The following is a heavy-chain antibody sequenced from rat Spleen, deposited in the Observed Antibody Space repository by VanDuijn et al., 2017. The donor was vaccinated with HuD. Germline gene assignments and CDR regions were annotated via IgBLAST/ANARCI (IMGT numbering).Heavy chain of an antibody. Sequence: EVQLVESGGGLVQPGRSLKLSCVASGFTFSSYWMYWIRQAPGKGLEWVSSINTDGGRTYYPDSVKGRFTVSRENAENTVYLQMDSLRSEDTATYYCARHATTVVYFDYWGQGVMVTVSS. CDR2: INTDGGRT. CDR3: ARHATTVVYFDY. V-gene: IGHV5-58*01. J-gene: IGHJ2*01. D-gene: IGHD1-1*01. CDR1: GFTFSSYW.